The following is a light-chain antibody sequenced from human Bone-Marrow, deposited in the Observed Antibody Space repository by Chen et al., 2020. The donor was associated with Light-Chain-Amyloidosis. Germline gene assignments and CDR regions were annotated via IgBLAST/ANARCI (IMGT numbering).Light chain of an antibody. CDR3: QSAYSSGTYEVI. CDR2: RDT. J-gene: IGLJ2*01. Sequence: SYELTQPPSVSVSPGQTARITCSGDDLPTKYAYWYQQKPGQAPVLVIHRDTERPSGISERFSGSISGTTATLTISGVQAEDEADYHCQSAYSSGTYEVIFGGGTKLTVL. CDR1: DLPTKY. V-gene: IGLV3-25*03.